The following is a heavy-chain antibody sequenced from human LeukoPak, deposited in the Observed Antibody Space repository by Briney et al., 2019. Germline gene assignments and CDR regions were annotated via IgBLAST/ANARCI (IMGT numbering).Heavy chain of an antibody. V-gene: IGHV3-74*01. CDR2: INSDESTT. D-gene: IGHD3-3*01. CDR1: GFTFSRYW. J-gene: IGHJ4*02. CDR3: ARGSGYSVFDY. Sequence: PGGSLRLSCAASGFTFSRYWMHWVRQAPGMGLVWVSRINSDESTTFYADSVKGRFTISRDNAKNTLYLQMNSLRAEDTAVYYCARGSGYSVFDYWGQGTLVTVSS.